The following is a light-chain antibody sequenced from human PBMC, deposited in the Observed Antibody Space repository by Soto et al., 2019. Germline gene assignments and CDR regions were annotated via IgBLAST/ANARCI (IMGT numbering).Light chain of an antibody. CDR1: QSISDS. CDR3: QQYNNWPRAN. V-gene: IGKV3-15*01. J-gene: IGKJ4*01. Sequence: EIVMTQSPATLSVSPGERATLSCRASQSISDSVAWYQQKPGQAPRLLVFRASTRATGLPARFSGSGSGTEFNLTISSLQSEDFAIYYCQQYNNWPRANFGGGTKV. CDR2: RAS.